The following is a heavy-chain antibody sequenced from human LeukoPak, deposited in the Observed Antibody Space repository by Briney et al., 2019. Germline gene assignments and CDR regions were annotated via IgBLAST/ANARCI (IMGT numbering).Heavy chain of an antibody. Sequence: PSETLSLTCTVSGGSVSSGSYYWSWIRQPPGKGLEWIVYIYYSGSTNYNPSLKSRVTISVDTSKNQFSLKLSSVTAADTAVYYCARGTAAAAYNWFDPWGQGTLVTVSS. V-gene: IGHV4-61*01. CDR2: IYYSGST. CDR3: ARGTAAAAYNWFDP. CDR1: GGSVSSGSYY. D-gene: IGHD6-13*01. J-gene: IGHJ5*02.